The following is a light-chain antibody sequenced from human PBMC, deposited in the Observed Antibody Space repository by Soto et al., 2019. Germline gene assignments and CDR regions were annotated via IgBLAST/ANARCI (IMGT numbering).Light chain of an antibody. CDR3: QQYNNWPLYT. J-gene: IGKJ2*01. V-gene: IGKV3-15*01. CDR1: QTIGSN. CDR2: DAS. Sequence: EIVMTQSPATLSVSPGERATLSCRASQTIGSNLAWYQHKPGQAPRLLIYDASTRATGIVARFSGSGSGTAFTITIISLQSEDFAGYSCQQYNNWPLYTFGQGTKLEIK.